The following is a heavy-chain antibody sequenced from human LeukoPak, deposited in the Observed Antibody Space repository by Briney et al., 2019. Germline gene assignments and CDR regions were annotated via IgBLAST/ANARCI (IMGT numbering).Heavy chain of an antibody. CDR2: IYYSGST. CDR1: GGSISSSSYY. CDR3: ARRPYDYVWGSYRQGEHAFDI. D-gene: IGHD3-16*02. Sequence: PSETLSLTXTVSGGSISSSSYYWGWIRQPPGKGLVWIGSIYYSGSTYYNPSLKTRVTISVDTSKNQFSLKLSSVTAADTAVYYSARRPYDYVWGSYRQGEHAFDIWGQGTMVTVSS. V-gene: IGHV4-39*01. J-gene: IGHJ3*02.